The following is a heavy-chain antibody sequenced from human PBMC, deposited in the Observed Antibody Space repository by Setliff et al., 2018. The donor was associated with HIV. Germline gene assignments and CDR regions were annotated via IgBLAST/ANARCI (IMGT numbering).Heavy chain of an antibody. CDR2: FDPEDGET. J-gene: IGHJ4*02. D-gene: IGHD1-26*01. CDR3: ATVYRGGIYFWSLYFDY. V-gene: IGHV1-24*01. CDR1: GYTLTELS. Sequence: ASVKVSCKVSGYTLTELSMHWVRQAPGRGLEWMGGFDPEDGETIYAQKFQGRVTMTEDTSTDTAYMELSSLRSEDTAVYYCATVYRGGIYFWSLYFDYWGQGTLVTVSS.